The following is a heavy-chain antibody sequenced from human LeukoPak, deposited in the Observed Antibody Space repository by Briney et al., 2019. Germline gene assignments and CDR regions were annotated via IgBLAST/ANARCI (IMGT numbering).Heavy chain of an antibody. CDR1: GYTFTGYY. D-gene: IGHD2-15*01. CDR2: INSNSGGT. Sequence: GASVKVSCKASGYTFTGYYMHWVRQAPGQGLEWMGWINSNSGGTNYAQKFQGRVTMTRDTSISTAYMELSRLRSDDTAVYYCARGSCSGGSCYSRWFDPWGQGTLVTVSS. J-gene: IGHJ5*02. V-gene: IGHV1-2*02. CDR3: ARGSCSGGSCYSRWFDP.